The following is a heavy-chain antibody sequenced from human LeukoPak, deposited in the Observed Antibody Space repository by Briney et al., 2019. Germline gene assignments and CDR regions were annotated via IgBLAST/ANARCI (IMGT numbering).Heavy chain of an antibody. CDR3: VRGRPLMGAAQNAFDI. Sequence: SQTLSLTCAISGDFVSSNSAAWNWIRRSPSRGLEWLGRIYYRSKWYNNYAVSVRSRISINPDTSKNLFSLQLNSVTPEDTAVYYCVRGRPLMGAAQNAFDIWGQGTMVTVSS. D-gene: IGHD1-26*01. J-gene: IGHJ3*02. CDR1: GDFVSSNSAA. V-gene: IGHV6-1*01. CDR2: IYYRSKWYN.